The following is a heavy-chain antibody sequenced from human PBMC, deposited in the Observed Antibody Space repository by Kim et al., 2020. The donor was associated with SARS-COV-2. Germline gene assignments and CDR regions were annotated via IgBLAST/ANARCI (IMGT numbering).Heavy chain of an antibody. J-gene: IGHJ4*02. CDR3: ARVEYSSSPAFDY. D-gene: IGHD6-6*01. Sequence: SETLSLTCAVYGGSFSGYYWSWIRQPPGKGLEWIGEINHSGSTNYNPSLKSRVTISVDTSKNQFSLKLSSVTAADTAVYYCARVEYSSSPAFDYWGQGTLVTVSS. V-gene: IGHV4-34*01. CDR1: GGSFSGYY. CDR2: INHSGST.